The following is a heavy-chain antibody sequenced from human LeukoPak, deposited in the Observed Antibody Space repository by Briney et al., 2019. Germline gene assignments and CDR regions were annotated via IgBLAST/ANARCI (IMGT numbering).Heavy chain of an antibody. Sequence: GGSLRLSCAASGFSFTTYWMTWVRQAPGKGLEWVATIKQGGSEKYYVDSVKGRFTIARDNTKNSLNLQMNSLRAEDTAVYFCARDGGHYGDLDYWGQGTLVTVSS. J-gene: IGHJ4*02. V-gene: IGHV3-7*01. CDR2: IKQGGSEK. D-gene: IGHD4-17*01. CDR1: GFSFTTYW. CDR3: ARDGGHYGDLDY.